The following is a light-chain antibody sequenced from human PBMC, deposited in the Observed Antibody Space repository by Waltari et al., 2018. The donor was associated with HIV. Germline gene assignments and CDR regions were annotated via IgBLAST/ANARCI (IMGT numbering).Light chain of an antibody. CDR2: KDS. CDR1: VLAKKY. CDR3: YSAADNNLGV. Sequence: SYELTQPPSVSVSPGQTARITCSGDVLAKKYARWFQQKPGQAPVLVIYKDSERPSGIPERFSGSSLGTTVTLTISGAQDEDEADYYCYSAADNNLGVFGGGTKLTVL. J-gene: IGLJ3*02. V-gene: IGLV3-27*01.